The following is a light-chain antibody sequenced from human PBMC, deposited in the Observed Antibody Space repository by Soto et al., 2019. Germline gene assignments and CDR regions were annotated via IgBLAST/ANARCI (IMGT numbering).Light chain of an antibody. V-gene: IGKV3-20*01. CDR3: QEYGSSPMFT. Sequence: EIVLTQSPGTLSLSPGERATLSCRASQSVSSSYLAWYQQKPGQAPSLLLYGASSRATGIPDRFSGSGSGTVFTLTISRLEPEDFAVYYCQEYGSSPMFTFGQGTKLEIK. CDR1: QSVSSSY. CDR2: GAS. J-gene: IGKJ2*01.